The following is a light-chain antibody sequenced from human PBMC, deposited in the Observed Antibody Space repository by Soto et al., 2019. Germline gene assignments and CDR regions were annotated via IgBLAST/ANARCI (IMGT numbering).Light chain of an antibody. Sequence: EIVLTQSPGSLSMSPGERVTLSCRASQSVDSTFFAWYQKKPGQAPRLLMYGVSKRATGIPDRFSGSGSGTDFTLTITRLEPEDFAAYYCQQYMSSVTFGQGTRVEIK. CDR3: QQYMSSVT. CDR2: GVS. V-gene: IGKV3-20*01. J-gene: IGKJ1*01. CDR1: QSVDSTF.